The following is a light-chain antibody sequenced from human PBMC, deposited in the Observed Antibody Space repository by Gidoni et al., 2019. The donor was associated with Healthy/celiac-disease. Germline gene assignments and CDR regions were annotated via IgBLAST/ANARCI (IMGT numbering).Light chain of an antibody. V-gene: IGKV1-39*01. CDR3: QQSYSTPLT. CDR2: AAS. Sequence: IQMTQSPSSLSASVGDRVTITCRASQSISSYLNWYQQKPGKAPKLLIYAASSLESGVPSRFSGSGSGTDFTFTISSLQPEDFATYYCQQSYSTPLTFGGGTKVEIK. CDR1: QSISSY. J-gene: IGKJ4*01.